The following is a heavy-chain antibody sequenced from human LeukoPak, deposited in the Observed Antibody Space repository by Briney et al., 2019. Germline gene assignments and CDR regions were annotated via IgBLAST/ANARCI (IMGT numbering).Heavy chain of an antibody. D-gene: IGHD3-3*01. Sequence: GGSLRLSCEGSGFTFSNYWMSWVRQAPGKGLEWVANIQQHGSETYYGDSVKGRFTISRDNAKNSLYLQMNSLRAEDTAVYYCAKGGRFLEWLLSSGYYFDYWGQGTLVTVSS. CDR1: GFTFSNYW. J-gene: IGHJ4*02. CDR2: IQQHGSET. V-gene: IGHV3-7*03. CDR3: AKGGRFLEWLLSSGYYFDY.